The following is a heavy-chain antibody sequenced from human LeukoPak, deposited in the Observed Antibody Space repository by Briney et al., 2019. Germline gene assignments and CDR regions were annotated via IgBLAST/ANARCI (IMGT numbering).Heavy chain of an antibody. CDR1: GGTFSIYA. J-gene: IGHJ4*02. D-gene: IGHD2-21*02. Sequence: ASVTVSFKASGGTFSIYAFSWVRQAPGQGLEWMGGIIPIFGTANYAQKFQGRVTINADESTTTAYMELSSLTSEDTALYYCAARPLAYCGGDCYGFDYWGQGTLVTVSS. V-gene: IGHV1-69*01. CDR2: IIPIFGTA. CDR3: AARPLAYCGGDCYGFDY.